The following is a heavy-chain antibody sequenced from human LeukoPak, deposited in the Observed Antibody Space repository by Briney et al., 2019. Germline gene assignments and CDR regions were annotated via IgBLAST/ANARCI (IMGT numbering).Heavy chain of an antibody. V-gene: IGHV4-34*01. CDR1: GGSFSGYY. J-gene: IGHJ4*02. CDR2: INHSGST. CDR3: ARGGGSGWYYFDY. D-gene: IGHD6-19*01. Sequence: SETLSLTCAVYGGSFSGYYWSWIRQPPGKGLEWIGEINHSGSTNYNPSLKSRVTISVDTSKNQFSLKLSSVTAAGTAVYYCARGGGSGWYYFDYWGQGTLVTVSS.